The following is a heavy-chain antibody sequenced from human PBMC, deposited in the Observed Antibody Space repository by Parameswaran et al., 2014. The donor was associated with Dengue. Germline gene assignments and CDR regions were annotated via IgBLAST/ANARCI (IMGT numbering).Heavy chain of an antibody. V-gene: IGHV3-48*03. J-gene: IGHJ6*02. Sequence: VRQAPGKGLEWVSYISSSGSTIYYADSVKGRFTISRDNAKNSLYLQMNSLRAEDTAVYYCARDPNDDDFWSGYYNYYGMDVWGQGTTVTVSS. CDR2: ISSSGSTI. D-gene: IGHD3-3*01. CDR3: ARDPNDDDFWSGYYNYYGMDV.